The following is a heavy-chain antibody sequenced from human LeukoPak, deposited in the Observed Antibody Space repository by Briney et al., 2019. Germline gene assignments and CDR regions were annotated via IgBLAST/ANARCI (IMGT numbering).Heavy chain of an antibody. CDR1: GYTFTDYY. Sequence: ASVKVSCTALGYTFTDYYMHWVRQAPGQGLEWMGIINPSGGSTTYTQKFQGRVTMTRDMSTSTVYIELSSLRSEDTAMYYCARAAPLYSSSCDLDYWGQGTLVAVSS. CDR2: INPSGGST. CDR3: ARAAPLYSSSCDLDY. J-gene: IGHJ4*02. D-gene: IGHD6-13*01. V-gene: IGHV1-46*01.